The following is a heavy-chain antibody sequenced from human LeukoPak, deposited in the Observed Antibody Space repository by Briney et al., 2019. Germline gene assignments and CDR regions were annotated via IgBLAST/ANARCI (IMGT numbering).Heavy chain of an antibody. J-gene: IGHJ3*02. D-gene: IGHD3-22*01. CDR3: ARESYYYDSSGNNAFDI. CDR2: IIPIFGTA. Sequence: ASVKVSCKASGGTFSSYAISWVRQAPGQGLEWMAGIIPIFGTANYAQKFQGRVTITTDESTSTAYMELSSLRSEDTAVYYCARESYYYDSSGNNAFDIWGQGTMVTVSS. CDR1: GGTFSSYA. V-gene: IGHV1-69*05.